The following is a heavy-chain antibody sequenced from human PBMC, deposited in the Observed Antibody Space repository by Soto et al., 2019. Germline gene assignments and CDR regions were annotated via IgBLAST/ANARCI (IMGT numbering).Heavy chain of an antibody. D-gene: IGHD3-16*02. V-gene: IGHV2-5*02. Sequence: QITLKESGPTLVQPTQTLTLTCTFSGFSLSTSGVGVGWIRQPPGKALEWLVLISWDDDKRYSPSLKSRLTTTKDTSKNQVVLTMTNMDPVDIATYYCAYAHGPVFVEGDWFDPWGQGTLVTVS. J-gene: IGHJ5*02. CDR2: ISWDDDK. CDR1: GFSLSTSGVG. CDR3: AYAHGPVFVEGDWFDP.